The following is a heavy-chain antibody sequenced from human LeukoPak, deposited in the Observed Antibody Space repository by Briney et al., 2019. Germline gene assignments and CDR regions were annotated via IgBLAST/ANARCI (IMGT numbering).Heavy chain of an antibody. Sequence: GGSLRLSCAASGFTFSSYGMHWVRQAPGKGLEWVAVIWYDGSNKYYADSVKGRFTISRDNSKNTLYLQMNSLRAEDTAVYYCARDPPPYYYGSDDAFDIWGQGTMVTVSS. CDR1: GFTFSSYG. V-gene: IGHV3-33*01. CDR3: ARDPPPYYYGSDDAFDI. J-gene: IGHJ3*02. CDR2: IWYDGSNK. D-gene: IGHD3-10*01.